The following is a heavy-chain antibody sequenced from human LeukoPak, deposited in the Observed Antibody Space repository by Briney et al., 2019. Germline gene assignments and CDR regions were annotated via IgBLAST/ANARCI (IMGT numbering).Heavy chain of an antibody. CDR3: VVIVLG. Sequence: GGSLGLSCAASGFTITNYWVHWVRQAPGQGLVWVSRISSDGTTTNYADSVRGRFTISRDNAKNMLYLQMNSLRAEDTAIYYCVVIVLGWGQGTLVTVSS. CDR2: ISSDGTTT. V-gene: IGHV3-74*01. D-gene: IGHD2-8*02. J-gene: IGHJ4*02. CDR1: GFTITNYW.